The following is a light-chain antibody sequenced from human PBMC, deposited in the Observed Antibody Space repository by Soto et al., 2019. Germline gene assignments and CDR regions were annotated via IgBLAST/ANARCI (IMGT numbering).Light chain of an antibody. Sequence: DIQMTRSPSTLSASVGDRVSIICRASQSISSWLAWYQQKPGKAPKLLIYDASSLESGVPSRFSGSGSGTEFTLTISSLQPDDFATYYCQQYNSYWTFGQWNKVVI. CDR3: QQYNSYWT. CDR1: QSISSW. J-gene: IGKJ1*01. V-gene: IGKV1-5*02. CDR2: DAS.